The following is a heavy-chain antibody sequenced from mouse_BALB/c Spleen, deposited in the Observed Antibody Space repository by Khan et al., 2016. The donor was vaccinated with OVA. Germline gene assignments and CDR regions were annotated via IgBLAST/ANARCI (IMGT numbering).Heavy chain of an antibody. V-gene: IGHV3-2*02. Sequence: EVELVESGPGLVKPSQSLSLTCTVTGYSITSDYAWNWIRQFPGNKLEWMGYISYSGSTNYNPSLKSRISITRDTSKNQFFLQLNTMTPEDTATYYCARDSSRYNYAMDYWGQGTSVTVSS. CDR3: ARDSSRYNYAMDY. CDR1: GYSITSDYA. J-gene: IGHJ4*01. D-gene: IGHD2-12*01. CDR2: ISYSGST.